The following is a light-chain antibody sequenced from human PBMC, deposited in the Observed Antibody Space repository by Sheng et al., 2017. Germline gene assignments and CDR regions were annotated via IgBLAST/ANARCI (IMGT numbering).Light chain of an antibody. CDR2: KAS. Sequence: DIQMTQSPSTLSASVGDSVTITCRASQSSSTWLAWYQQKPGKAPKLLIYKASTLESGVPSRFSGSGSGTEFSLTISSLQPDDFATYYCQQYNSYPRTFGQGTKV. J-gene: IGKJ1*01. CDR3: QQYNSYPRT. CDR1: QSSSTW. V-gene: IGKV1-5*03.